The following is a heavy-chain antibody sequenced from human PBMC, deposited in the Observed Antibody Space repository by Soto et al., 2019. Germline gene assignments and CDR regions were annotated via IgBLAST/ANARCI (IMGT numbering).Heavy chain of an antibody. CDR3: ARDLTTVTPTPRYWYFDL. Sequence: EVQLVESGGGLVKPGGSLRLSCAASGFTFSSYSMNWVRQAPGKGLEWVSSISSSSSYIYYADSVKGRFTISRDNAKNSLYLQMNSLRAEDTAVYYCARDLTTVTPTPRYWYFDLWGRGTLVTVSS. D-gene: IGHD4-17*01. V-gene: IGHV3-21*01. CDR1: GFTFSSYS. J-gene: IGHJ2*01. CDR2: ISSSSSYI.